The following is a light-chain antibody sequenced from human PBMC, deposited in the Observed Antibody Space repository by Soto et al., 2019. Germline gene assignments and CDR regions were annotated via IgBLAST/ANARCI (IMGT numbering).Light chain of an antibody. CDR3: QQYNDWPT. CDR1: QSVRSN. Sequence: EVVMTQSPATLSVSPGERAALSCRASQSVRSNLAWYQRKPGQAPRLLIHGAYTRATGIPARFSGSGSGTEFNLTISSLQSEDFALYYCQQYNDWPTFGGGTKVEIK. CDR2: GAY. V-gene: IGKV3-15*01. J-gene: IGKJ4*01.